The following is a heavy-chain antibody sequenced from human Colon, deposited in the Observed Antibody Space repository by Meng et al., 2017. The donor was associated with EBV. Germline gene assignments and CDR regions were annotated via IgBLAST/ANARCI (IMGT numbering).Heavy chain of an antibody. CDR3: ARHVYGDSYGF. Sequence: QSRLQGPGPGLGKPSDTLSRPGTVSGGSLDNSDYFWDWIRQPPGKGLEWIGSVRYSGTAYYNPSLTSRVTISVDTSKNQFSLNLSSLTAADTAVYYCARHVYGDSYGFWGQGTLVTVSS. J-gene: IGHJ4*02. D-gene: IGHD4-17*01. CDR1: GGSLDNSDYF. V-gene: IGHV4-39*01. CDR2: VRYSGTA.